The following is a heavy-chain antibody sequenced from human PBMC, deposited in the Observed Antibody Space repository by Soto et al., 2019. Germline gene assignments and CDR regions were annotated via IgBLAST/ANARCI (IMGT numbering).Heavy chain of an antibody. J-gene: IGHJ4*02. CDR3: AKDAPGSGWLSDY. D-gene: IGHD3-22*01. Sequence: PGGSLRLSCAASGFTFRIYAISWVRQAPGKGLEWVSTISGNGGTSYADFVRGRFTISRDNSKNTLYLQMNSLRAEDTATYYCAKDAPGSGWLSDYWGQGTRVTVFS. CDR1: GFTFRIYA. CDR2: ISGNGGT. V-gene: IGHV3-23*01.